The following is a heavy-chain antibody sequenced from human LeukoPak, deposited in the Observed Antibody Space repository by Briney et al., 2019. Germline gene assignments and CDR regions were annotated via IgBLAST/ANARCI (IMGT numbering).Heavy chain of an antibody. CDR2: ISSSGSTI. J-gene: IGHJ6*04. CDR1: GFTFSDYY. D-gene: IGHD3-22*01. CDR3: ARAHPYYYDTSGRYGVDV. V-gene: IGHV3-11*04. Sequence: GGSLRLSCAASGFTFSDYYMSWIRQAPGKGLEWVSYISSSGSTIYYADSVKGRFTISRDNAKNSLYLQMNSLRAEDTAVYYCARAHPYYYDTSGRYGVDVWGKGTTVTVSS.